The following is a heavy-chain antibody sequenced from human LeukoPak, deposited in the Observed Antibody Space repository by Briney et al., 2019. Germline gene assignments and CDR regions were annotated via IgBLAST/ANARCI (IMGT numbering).Heavy chain of an antibody. J-gene: IGHJ4*02. CDR2: YSGST. D-gene: IGHD3-10*01. Sequence: SETLSLTCTVSGGSISSSSYYWAWIRQPPGKGLEYIGSYSGSTYYNPSLKSRVTISVDTSKKQFSLKLSSVTAADTAVYYCARSSYGAGSKPYWVDYWGQGTLSPSPQ. CDR3: ARSSYGAGSKPYWVDY. V-gene: IGHV4-39*01. CDR1: GGSISSSSYY.